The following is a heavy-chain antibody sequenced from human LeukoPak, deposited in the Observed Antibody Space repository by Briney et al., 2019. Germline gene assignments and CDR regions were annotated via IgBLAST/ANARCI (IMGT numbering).Heavy chain of an antibody. CDR2: INGSGGRT. CDR3: AIGPPYGGYSD. J-gene: IGHJ4*02. CDR1: GFTFTTYA. D-gene: IGHD5-12*01. V-gene: IGHV3-23*01. Sequence: GGSLRLSCAASGFTFTTYAMTWVRQAPGKGPEWVSTINGSGGRTYYADSLKGRFAISRDNSKNTLYLQMDSLRAEDTAVYYCAIGPPYGGYSDWGQGTLATVSS.